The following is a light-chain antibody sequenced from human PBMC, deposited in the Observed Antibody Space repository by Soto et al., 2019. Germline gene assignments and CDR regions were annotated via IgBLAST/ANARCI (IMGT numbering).Light chain of an antibody. J-gene: IGKJ4*01. CDR2: DVS. CDR3: QQYDNYKPLT. CDR1: QSISKW. Sequence: DIQMTQSPSTLSASVGDRVTITCRASQSISKWLAWYQQKPGKAPKLLMYDVSSLESGVPSRFSGSGSGTEFTLTINGLQPDDFATYYCQQYDNYKPLTFGGGTKVDIK. V-gene: IGKV1-5*01.